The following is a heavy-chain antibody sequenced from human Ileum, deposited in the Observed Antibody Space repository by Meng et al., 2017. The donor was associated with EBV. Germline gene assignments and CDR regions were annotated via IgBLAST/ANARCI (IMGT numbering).Heavy chain of an antibody. V-gene: IGHV4-34*01. CDR1: GGSFRDYF. CDR2: INHNGGT. J-gene: IGHJ4*02. Sequence: HRQPGAAGLFKPPATLSRPCAVNGGSFRDYFWSWIRQPPGKGLEWIGEINHNGGTNYNPSLNPSLKSRVTISVDTSKNQFSLKLSSVTAADTAVYYCARGGGVLTPLDYWGQGTLVTVSS. CDR3: ARGGGVLTPLDY. D-gene: IGHD2-8*02.